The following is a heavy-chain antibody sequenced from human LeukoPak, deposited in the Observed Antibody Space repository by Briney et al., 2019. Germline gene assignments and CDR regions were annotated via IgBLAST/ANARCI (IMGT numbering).Heavy chain of an antibody. V-gene: IGHV4-59*08. CDR2: IYYSGTT. J-gene: IGHJ5*02. CDR1: GGSISGYY. D-gene: IGHD6-13*01. Sequence: SETLSLTCTVSGGSISGYYWSWIRQPPGKGLECIGYIYYSGTTNYNPSPKSRVTISVDTSKNQFSLKLTSVTAADTAVYYCARFLYTSSWSYFDLWGQGTLVTVSS. CDR3: ARFLYTSSWSYFDL.